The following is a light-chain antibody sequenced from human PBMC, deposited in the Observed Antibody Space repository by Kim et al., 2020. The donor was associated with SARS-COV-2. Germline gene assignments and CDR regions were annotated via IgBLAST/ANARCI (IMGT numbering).Light chain of an antibody. J-gene: IGKJ5*01. V-gene: IGKV1-27*01. CDR2: DAS. CDR3: QKYNTALSIT. CDR1: QGISNY. Sequence: DILMTQSPSSLSASVGDRVTISCRASQGISNYLAWYQQKPGKVPKLLIYDASTLQSGVPSRFSGSGSGTDFTLTISSLQPEDVATYYCQKYNTALSITFGQGTRLEIK.